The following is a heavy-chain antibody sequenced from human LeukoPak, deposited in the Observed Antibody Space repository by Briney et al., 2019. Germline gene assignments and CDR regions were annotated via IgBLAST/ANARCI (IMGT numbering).Heavy chain of an antibody. CDR2: ISYDGSNK. D-gene: IGHD3-22*01. V-gene: IGHV3-30*18. CDR3: AKGRSGGYYFFDY. J-gene: IGHJ4*02. Sequence: GGSLRLSCAASGFTFSTHGMHWVRQAPGKGLEWVAVISYDGSNKYYADSVKGRFTISRDNSKNTLYLQVNSQRAEDTAVYYCAKGRSGGYYFFDYWGQGTLVTVSS. CDR1: GFTFSTHG.